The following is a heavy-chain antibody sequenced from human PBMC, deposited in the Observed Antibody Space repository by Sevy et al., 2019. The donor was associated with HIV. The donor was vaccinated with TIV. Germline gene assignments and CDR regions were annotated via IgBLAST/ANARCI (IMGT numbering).Heavy chain of an antibody. V-gene: IGHV1-18*01. CDR2: ISAYNGNT. CDR1: GYTFTRYG. CDR3: ARAMRVRSSSHFDY. Sequence: ASVKVSCKASGYTFTRYGISWVRQAPGQGLEWMGWISAYNGNTNYAQKLQGRVTMTTDTSTSTAYMELRSLRSDDTAVYYCARAMRVRSSSHFDYWGQGTLVTVSS. D-gene: IGHD6-6*01. J-gene: IGHJ4*02.